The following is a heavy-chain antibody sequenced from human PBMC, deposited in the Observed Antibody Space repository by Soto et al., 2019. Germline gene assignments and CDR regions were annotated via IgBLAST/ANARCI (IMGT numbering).Heavy chain of an antibody. J-gene: IGHJ3*02. CDR2: IYPGDSDT. Sequence: GESLKISCKGSGYSFTSYWIGWVRQMPGKGLEWMGIIYPGDSDTRYSPSFRGQVTISADKSISTAYLQWSSLKASDTAMFYCARVTAVAGNVVASDIWGQGTMVTVSS. CDR1: GYSFTSYW. CDR3: ARVTAVAGNVVASDI. D-gene: IGHD6-19*01. V-gene: IGHV5-51*01.